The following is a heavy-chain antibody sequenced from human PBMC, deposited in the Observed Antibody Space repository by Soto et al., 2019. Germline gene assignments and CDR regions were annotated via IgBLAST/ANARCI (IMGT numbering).Heavy chain of an antibody. J-gene: IGHJ6*02. CDR3: AGGIAATGSGYYLYGMDV. CDR1: GFTFSTYS. D-gene: IGHD6-13*01. V-gene: IGHV3-48*02. CDR2: IRSTSTTI. Sequence: VGSLRLSCAASGFTFSTYSMNWVRQAPGKGLEWVSYIRSTSTTIYYADSVKGRFTISRDNARNSLYLQMNSLRDEGTAVYYCAGGIAATGSGYYLYGMDVWGQGTTVTVSS.